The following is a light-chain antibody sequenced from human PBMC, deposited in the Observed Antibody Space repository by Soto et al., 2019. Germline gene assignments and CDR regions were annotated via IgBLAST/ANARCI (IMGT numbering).Light chain of an antibody. CDR1: LGFRND. Sequence: AIPMTQVPSSVSASVGDRVTVGCRASLGFRNDLGWYEQKPWKAPKLLIFAASTLQGGVPSRFIGSGSGTHFPLNIRSLQPEDVASYYFLQDHTSPWTFRQATNGEIK. CDR2: AAS. V-gene: IGKV1-6*01. CDR3: LQDHTSPWT. J-gene: IGKJ1*01.